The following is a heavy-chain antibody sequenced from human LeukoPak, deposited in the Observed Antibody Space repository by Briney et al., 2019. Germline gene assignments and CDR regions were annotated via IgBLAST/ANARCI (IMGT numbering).Heavy chain of an antibody. J-gene: IGHJ4*02. CDR1: GYTFTGYY. CDR3: AKSEEAYFDY. V-gene: IGHV1-2*02. CDR2: INPNSGGT. Sequence: ASVKVSCQASGYTFTGYYMHWVRPAPGQGLAWMGWINPNSGGTNYAQKFQGRVTMTRDTSISTAYMELSRLRSDDTAVYYCAKSEEAYFDYWGQGTLVTVSS.